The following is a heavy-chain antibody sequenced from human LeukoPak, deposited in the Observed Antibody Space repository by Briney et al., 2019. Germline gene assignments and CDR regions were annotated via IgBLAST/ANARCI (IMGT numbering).Heavy chain of an antibody. Sequence: ASVKVSCKASGYTFTSYGISWVRQAPGQGLEWMGWISAYNGNTNYAQKLQGRVTMTTDTSTSTAYMELRSLRSDDTAVYYCARVVIDFWSGYYTTYYFDYWGQGTLVTVSP. CDR1: GYTFTSYG. CDR3: ARVVIDFWSGYYTTYYFDY. J-gene: IGHJ4*02. D-gene: IGHD3-3*01. V-gene: IGHV1-18*01. CDR2: ISAYNGNT.